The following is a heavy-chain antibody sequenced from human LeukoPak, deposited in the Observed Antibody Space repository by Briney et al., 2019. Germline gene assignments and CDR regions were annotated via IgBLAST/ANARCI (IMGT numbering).Heavy chain of an antibody. D-gene: IGHD1-1*01. Sequence: GGSLTLSCAASGFTFSDYAMSWVRQAPGKGLEWVSTASYYVGKQYHADSVRGRFTVSRDNSRNTVSLQMSSLRVEDTGIYYCAKAGIGVDGAGFLCEYWGQGTLVTVSS. CDR2: ASYYVGKQ. V-gene: IGHV3-23*01. J-gene: IGHJ4*02. CDR1: GFTFSDYA. CDR3: AKAGIGVDGAGFLCEY.